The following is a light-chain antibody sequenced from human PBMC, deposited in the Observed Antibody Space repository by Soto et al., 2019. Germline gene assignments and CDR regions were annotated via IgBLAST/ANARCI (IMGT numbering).Light chain of an antibody. CDR2: GAS. J-gene: IGKJ5*01. CDR1: QSVSSN. Sequence: EIVMTQSPATLSVSPGERATLSCRASQSVSSNLAWYQQKPGQAPRLLIYGASTMATGIPASFSGSGSGTAFTLTTLSLQSEDFAAYYCQQYNNWPPSITFGQGTRLETK. CDR3: QQYNNWPPSIT. V-gene: IGKV3-15*01.